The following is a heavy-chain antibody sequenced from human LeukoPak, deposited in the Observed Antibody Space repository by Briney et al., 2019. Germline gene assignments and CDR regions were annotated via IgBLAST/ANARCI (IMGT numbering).Heavy chain of an antibody. CDR2: MSYDGSNK. CDR3: AKDGFDY. J-gene: IGHJ4*02. CDR1: GFTFSSYG. V-gene: IGHV3-30*18. Sequence: GGSLRLSCAASGFTFSSYGMHWVRQAPGKGLEWVAVMSYDGSNKYYADSVKGRFTISRDNSKNTLYLQMNSLRAEDTAVYYCAKDGFDYWGQGTLVTVFS.